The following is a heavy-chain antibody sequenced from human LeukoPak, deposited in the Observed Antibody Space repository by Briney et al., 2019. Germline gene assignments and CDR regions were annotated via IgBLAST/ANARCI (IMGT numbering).Heavy chain of an antibody. CDR2: IYYSGST. V-gene: IGHV4-39*01. J-gene: IGHJ6*03. CDR3: ARVGATYPHYYMDV. CDR1: GDSISSSGDY. Sequence: ASETLSLTFTVSGDSISSSGDYWGWIRQPPGKGLEWIGNIYYSGSTYYSPSLKSRVTIAVDTSKNQFSLKLTSVTAADTAVYYCARVGATYPHYYMDVWGKGTTVTVSS. D-gene: IGHD3-16*01.